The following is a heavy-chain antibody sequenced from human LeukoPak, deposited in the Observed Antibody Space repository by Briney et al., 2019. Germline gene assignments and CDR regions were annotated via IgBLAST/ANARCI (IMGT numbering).Heavy chain of an antibody. Sequence: GGSLRLSCAASGFTFSTYNMNWVRQAPGKGLEWVGRIKSKRDGETTDYAALVKSRFSISRDDSKNTVYLQMNSLRTEDTAVYYCTSLVGSPTYWGQGTLVAVSS. J-gene: IGHJ4*02. D-gene: IGHD4-23*01. V-gene: IGHV3-15*01. CDR1: GFTFSTYN. CDR3: TSLVGSPTY. CDR2: IKSKRDGETT.